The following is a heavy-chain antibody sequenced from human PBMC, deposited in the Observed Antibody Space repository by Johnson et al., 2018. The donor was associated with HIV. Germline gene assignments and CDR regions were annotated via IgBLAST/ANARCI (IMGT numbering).Heavy chain of an antibody. V-gene: IGHV3-20*04. J-gene: IGHJ3*01. CDR1: GFTFDDYG. CDR2: INWNGGST. CDR3: VREHRADESFDL. Sequence: VQLVESGGGVVRPGGSLRLSCAASGFTFDDYGMSWVRQAPGKGLEWVSGINWNGGSTGYADSVKGRFTISRDNSKNTLYLQMNSLTAGDTAVYYCVREHRADESFDLWGQGTMVTVSS. D-gene: IGHD1-14*01.